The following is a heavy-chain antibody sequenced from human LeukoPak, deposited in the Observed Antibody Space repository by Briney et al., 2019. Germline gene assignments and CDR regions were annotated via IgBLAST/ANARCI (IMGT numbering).Heavy chain of an antibody. J-gene: IGHJ4*02. Sequence: GGSLRLSCAASGFTFSSYEVNWVRQAPGKGLEWVATIKPDGSEKYYVDSVKGRFTMSRDNAKNSLFLQMNSLRAEDTAVYYCARGSNWGGDYWGQGTLVTVSS. D-gene: IGHD7-27*01. V-gene: IGHV3-7*01. CDR2: IKPDGSEK. CDR1: GFTFSSYE. CDR3: ARGSNWGGDY.